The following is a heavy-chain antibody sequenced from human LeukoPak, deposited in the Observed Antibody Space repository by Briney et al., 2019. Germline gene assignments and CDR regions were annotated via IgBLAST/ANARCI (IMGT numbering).Heavy chain of an antibody. J-gene: IGHJ2*01. Sequence: SETLSLTCTVSGGSISSYYWSWIRQPAGKGLEWIGRIYSSGSTNYNPPLKSRVTMSVDTSKNQFSLKLSSVTAADTAVYYCARGQYHLLYWYFDLWGCGTLVTVSS. D-gene: IGHD2-2*01. CDR3: ARGQYHLLYWYFDL. CDR1: GGSISSYY. V-gene: IGHV4-4*07. CDR2: IYSSGST.